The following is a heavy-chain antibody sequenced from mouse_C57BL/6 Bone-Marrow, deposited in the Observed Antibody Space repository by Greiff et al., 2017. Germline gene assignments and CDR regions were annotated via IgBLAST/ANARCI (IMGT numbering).Heavy chain of an antibody. V-gene: IGHV1-64*01. CDR3: ARENFYGSSYFDY. J-gene: IGHJ2*01. D-gene: IGHD1-1*01. CDR1: GYTFTSYW. CDR2: IHPNSGST. Sequence: QVQLKQPGAELVKPGASVKLSCKASGYTFTSYWMHWVKQRPGQGLEWIGMIHPNSGSTNYNEKFKSKATLTVDKSSSTAYMQLSSLTSEDSAVYYCARENFYGSSYFDYWGQCTTLTVSS.